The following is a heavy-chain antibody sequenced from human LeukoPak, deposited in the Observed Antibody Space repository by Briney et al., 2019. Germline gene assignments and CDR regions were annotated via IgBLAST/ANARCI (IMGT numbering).Heavy chain of an antibody. V-gene: IGHV3-23*01. CDR2: ISGSGGST. D-gene: IGHD3-10*01. J-gene: IGHJ4*02. Sequence: GGSLRLSCAASGFTFSSYAMSWVRQAPGKGLEWVSAISGSGGSTYYADSVKGRFTISRDNSKNTLYLQMNSLRAEDTAVYYCAKGFANYNGSGILFDYWGQGTLVTVSS. CDR3: AKGFANYNGSGILFDY. CDR1: GFTFSSYA.